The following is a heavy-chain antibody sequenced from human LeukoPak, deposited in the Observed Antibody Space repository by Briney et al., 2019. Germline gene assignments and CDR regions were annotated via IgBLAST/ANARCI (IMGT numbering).Heavy chain of an antibody. CDR3: ASFTAGTRGAFDY. Sequence: GGSLRPSCAASGFTFSDYYMSWIRQAPGKGLEWVSYISSSSSYTNYADSVKGRFTISRDNAKNSLYLQMNSLRAEDTAVYYCASFTAGTRGAFDYWGQGTLVTVSS. CDR1: GFTFSDYY. J-gene: IGHJ4*02. D-gene: IGHD6-19*01. CDR2: ISSSSSYT. V-gene: IGHV3-11*06.